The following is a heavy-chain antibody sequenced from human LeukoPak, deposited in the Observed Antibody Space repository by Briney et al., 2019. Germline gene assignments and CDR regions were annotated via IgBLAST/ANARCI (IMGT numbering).Heavy chain of an antibody. J-gene: IGHJ4*02. D-gene: IGHD3-9*01. CDR2: ISSSSNYI. CDR1: GFSFSSYS. CDR3: AKSRYFDWLLPDFDY. Sequence: GGSLRLSCAASGFSFSSYSMKWVRQAPGKGLEWVSSISSSSNYIYYADSVKGRFTISRDNSKNTLYLQMNSLRAEDTAVYYCAKSRYFDWLLPDFDYWGQGTLVTVSS. V-gene: IGHV3-21*04.